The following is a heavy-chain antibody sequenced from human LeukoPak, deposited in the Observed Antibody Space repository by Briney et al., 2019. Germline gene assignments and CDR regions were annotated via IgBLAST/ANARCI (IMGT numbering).Heavy chain of an antibody. CDR1: GFTFSSYG. J-gene: IGHJ4*02. Sequence: PGGSLRLSCAASGFTFSSYGMHWVRQAPGKGLEWVAVISYDGSNKYYADSVKGRFTISRDNSKNTLYLQMNSLRAEDTAVYYCARYILLYSYGVPDYWGQGTLVTVSS. CDR3: ARYILLYSYGVPDY. CDR2: ISYDGSNK. D-gene: IGHD5-18*01. V-gene: IGHV3-30*19.